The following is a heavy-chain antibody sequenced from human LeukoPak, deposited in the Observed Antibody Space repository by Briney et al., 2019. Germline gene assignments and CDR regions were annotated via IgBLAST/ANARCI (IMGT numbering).Heavy chain of an antibody. D-gene: IGHD7-27*01. V-gene: IGHV3-23*01. CDR3: AREELGSSLGFDP. CDR2: IYENGGTT. J-gene: IGHJ5*02. Sequence: PGGSLRLSCVGSRFTFRSHAMSWVRQAPEKGLEFVSGIYENGGTTYYADSVKGRFTISRDNSKNTLYLQMNSLRAEDTAVYYCAREELGSSLGFDPWGQGTLVTVSS. CDR1: RFTFRSHA.